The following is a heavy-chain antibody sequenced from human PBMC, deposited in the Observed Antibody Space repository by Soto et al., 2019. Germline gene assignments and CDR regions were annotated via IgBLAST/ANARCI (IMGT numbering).Heavy chain of an antibody. CDR3: SREEIVADAFAI. CDR1: GLIVSTNY. Sequence: EVQLVESGGGLIQPGGSLRLSCAASGLIVSTNYMTWVRQAPGKGLEWVAVVYVDGTANYADSVKGRFAISRDNSKNTVYLQMSPRRVEYTAMYYCSREEIVADAFAIWGQGTMVTISS. V-gene: IGHV3-53*01. D-gene: IGHD5-12*01. CDR2: VYVDGTA. J-gene: IGHJ3*02.